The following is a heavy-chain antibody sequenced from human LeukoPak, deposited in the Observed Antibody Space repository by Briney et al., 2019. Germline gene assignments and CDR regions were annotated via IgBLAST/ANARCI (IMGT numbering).Heavy chain of an antibody. D-gene: IGHD4-17*01. Sequence: PSETLSLTCAVSGYSLSSAYYWGWIRQPPGKELEWIVNIYHSGAIYYNPSLKGRVTISVDTSKNHFSVKLYCVTGGDAAAYYCASGTVTNRFDPWGQGTLVTVSS. V-gene: IGHV4-38-2*01. CDR3: ASGTVTNRFDP. CDR2: IYHSGAI. J-gene: IGHJ5*02. CDR1: GYSLSSAYY.